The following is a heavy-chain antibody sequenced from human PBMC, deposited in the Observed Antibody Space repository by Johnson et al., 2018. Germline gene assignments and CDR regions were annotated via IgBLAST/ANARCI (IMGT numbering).Heavy chain of an antibody. CDR2: IRNKAYGGTT. Sequence: VQLVQSGGGLVQPGRSLRLSCTGSGFTFGDYALSWFRQAPGKGLEWVGFIRNKAYGGTTEYAASVKGRFTISSDDSKSIAYLQMNSLRAEDTAVYYCARDVNYSGTYLRYFQHWGQGTLVTVSS. V-gene: IGHV3-49*03. D-gene: IGHD1-26*01. CDR3: ARDVNYSGTYLRYFQH. J-gene: IGHJ1*01. CDR1: GFTFGDYA.